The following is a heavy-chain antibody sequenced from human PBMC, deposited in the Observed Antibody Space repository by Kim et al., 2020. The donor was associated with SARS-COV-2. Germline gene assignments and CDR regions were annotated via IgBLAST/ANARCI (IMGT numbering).Heavy chain of an antibody. J-gene: IGHJ5*02. V-gene: IGHV4-31*02. Sequence: PSLKSRVTISVDTSKNQFSLKLSSVTAADTAVYYCAREKSSSWYRGWFDPWGQGTLVTVSS. CDR3: AREKSSSWYRGWFDP. D-gene: IGHD6-13*01.